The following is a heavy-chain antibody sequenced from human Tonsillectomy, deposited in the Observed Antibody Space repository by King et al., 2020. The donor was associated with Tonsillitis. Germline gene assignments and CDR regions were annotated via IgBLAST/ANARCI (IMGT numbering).Heavy chain of an antibody. Sequence: VQLVESGGGVVQPGTSLRLSCEVSAFTFRTYVLDWVRQAPGKGLEWVAVISYDGKKKVYAESVKGRFTISRDNSKNTLFMQLNSLRPEDTAVYYCAVRRDCSDSNCYNAFYIWGQGTMVTVSS. CDR2: ISYDGKKK. D-gene: IGHD2-2*02. CDR1: AFTFRTYV. CDR3: AVRRDCSDSNCYNAFYI. V-gene: IGHV3-30*04. J-gene: IGHJ3*02.